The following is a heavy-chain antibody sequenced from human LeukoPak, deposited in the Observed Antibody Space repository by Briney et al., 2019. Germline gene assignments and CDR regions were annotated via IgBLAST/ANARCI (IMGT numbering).Heavy chain of an antibody. CDR3: AKEKAWRGHSYEVGGAFDI. CDR2: ISGSGGST. CDR1: GFTFSDYY. J-gene: IGHJ3*02. Sequence: GGSLRLSCAASGFTFSDYYMSWIRQAPGKGLEWVSAISGSGGSTYYADSVKGRFTISRDNSKNTLYLQMNSQRAEDTAVYYCAKEKAWRGHSYEVGGAFDIGAQGTRVTVSS. V-gene: IGHV3-23*01. D-gene: IGHD5-18*01.